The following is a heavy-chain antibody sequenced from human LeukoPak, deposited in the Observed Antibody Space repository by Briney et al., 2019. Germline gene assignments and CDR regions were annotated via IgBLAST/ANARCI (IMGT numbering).Heavy chain of an antibody. D-gene: IGHD4-17*01. CDR1: GYPFTCDS. Sequence: PGGSLRHCCAASGYPFTCDSMNSVRQAPAKGLEWVSSNSGSSKHRYYAASVKARDTISRDHANRPLDQHMNILRDEHTVGYDCVSAMTTVTTCYLQHWGQGTLVTVSS. V-gene: IGHV3-21*01. J-gene: IGHJ1*01. CDR2: NSGSSKHR. CDR3: VSAMTTVTTCYLQH.